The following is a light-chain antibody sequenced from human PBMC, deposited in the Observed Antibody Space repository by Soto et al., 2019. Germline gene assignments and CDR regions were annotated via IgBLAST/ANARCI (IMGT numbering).Light chain of an antibody. CDR1: QSVSDY. CDR2: TAS. CDR3: QQYSNWPRT. V-gene: IGKV3-15*01. J-gene: IGKJ1*01. Sequence: EIVMTQSPATLSVSPGERATLSCRASQSVSDYLAWYQQTPGQPPRLLIYTASTRATGIPATFSGSGSGTEFTLTISSLQSEDFAVYYCQQYSNWPRTFGQGTRVEIK.